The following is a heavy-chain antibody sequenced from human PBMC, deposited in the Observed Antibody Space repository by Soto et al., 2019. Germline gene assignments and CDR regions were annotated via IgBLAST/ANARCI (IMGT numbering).Heavy chain of an antibody. CDR1: GYTFTTYY. D-gene: IGHD6-13*01. CDR3: ARTDSSYDMDV. Sequence: ASEKVSCKASGYTFTTYYMHWVRQAPGQGLEWMGVINPSGRSTTYAQKFQGRVTVTRDTSTSTVYMELSSLRSEDMAVYYCARTDSSYDMDVWGQGTTVTVSS. V-gene: IGHV1-46*01. J-gene: IGHJ6*02. CDR2: INPSGRST.